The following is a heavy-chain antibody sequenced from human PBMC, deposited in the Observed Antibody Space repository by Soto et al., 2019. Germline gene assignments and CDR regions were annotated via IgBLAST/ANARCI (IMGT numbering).Heavy chain of an antibody. CDR1: GYTFTGYY. CDR3: ARGGSFLVWRGDAFDI. CDR2: INPNSGGT. Sequence: WASVKVSCKASGYTFTGYYMHWVRQAPGQGLEWMGWINPNSGGTNYAQKFQGWVTMTRDTSISTAYMELSRLRSDDTAVYYCARGGSFLVWRGDAFDIWGQGTMVTVSS. D-gene: IGHD2-8*01. V-gene: IGHV1-2*04. J-gene: IGHJ3*02.